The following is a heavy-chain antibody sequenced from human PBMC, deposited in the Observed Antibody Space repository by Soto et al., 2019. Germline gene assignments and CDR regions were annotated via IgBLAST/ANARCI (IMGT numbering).Heavy chain of an antibody. V-gene: IGHV1-69*13. CDR3: AADAGYCSSTSCYNYYYYGMGG. Sequence: ASVKVSCKASGGTFSSYAISWVRQAPGQGLEWMGGIIPIFGTANYAQKFQGRVTITADESTSTAYMELSSLRSEDTAVYYCAADAGYCSSTSCYNYYYYGMGGSGQGTTVTVAS. D-gene: IGHD2-2*01. CDR1: GGTFSSYA. J-gene: IGHJ6*02. CDR2: IIPIFGTA.